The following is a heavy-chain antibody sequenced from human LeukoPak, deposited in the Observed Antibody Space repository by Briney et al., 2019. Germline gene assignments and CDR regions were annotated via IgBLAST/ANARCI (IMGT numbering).Heavy chain of an antibody. CDR1: EFMFSTYW. CDR3: AKAGSIRFDY. Sequence: GGSLRLSCVASEFMFSTYWMSWVRQAPGKGLEWVSGSSGNVGSTYYADSRNGRFTISRDNFKNTLYLQMNSLRAEDTAVYYCAKAGSIRFDYWGQGTLVTVSS. V-gene: IGHV3-23*01. D-gene: IGHD1-26*01. J-gene: IGHJ4*02. CDR2: SSGNVGST.